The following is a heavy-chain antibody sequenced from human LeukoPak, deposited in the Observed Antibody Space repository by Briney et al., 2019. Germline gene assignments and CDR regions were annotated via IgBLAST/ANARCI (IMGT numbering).Heavy chain of an antibody. D-gene: IGHD2-2*03. Sequence: GGSLRLSCAASGFTFSSYAMSWVRQAPGKGLEWVSTISDSGSTYYADSVKGRFTISRDNAKNTVYLQMNSLRAEDTAVYFCAKTISGYCSRTSCLNWFDPWGQGTLVTVSS. CDR1: GFTFSSYA. CDR2: ISDSGST. CDR3: AKTISGYCSRTSCLNWFDP. V-gene: IGHV3-23*01. J-gene: IGHJ5*02.